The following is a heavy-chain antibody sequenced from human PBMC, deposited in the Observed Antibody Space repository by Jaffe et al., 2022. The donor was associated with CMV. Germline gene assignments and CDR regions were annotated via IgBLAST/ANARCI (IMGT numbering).Heavy chain of an antibody. Sequence: EVQLVESGGVVVQPGGSLRLSCAASGFTFDDYTMHWVRQAPGKGLEWVSLISWDGGSTYYADSVKGRFTISRDNSKNSLYLQMNSLRTEDTALYYCAKDGWDYGGNSDGGSPLDYWGQGTLVTVSS. D-gene: IGHD4-17*01. J-gene: IGHJ4*02. CDR2: ISWDGGST. CDR3: AKDGWDYGGNSDGGSPLDY. CDR1: GFTFDDYT. V-gene: IGHV3-43*01.